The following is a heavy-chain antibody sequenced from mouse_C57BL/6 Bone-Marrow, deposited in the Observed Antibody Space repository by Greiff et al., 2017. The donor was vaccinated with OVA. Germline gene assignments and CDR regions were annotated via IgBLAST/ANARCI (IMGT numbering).Heavy chain of an antibody. D-gene: IGHD4-1*01. J-gene: IGHJ2*01. V-gene: IGHV5-4*01. CDR1: GFTFSSYA. CDR2: ISDGGSYT. Sequence: EVQVVESGGGLVKPGGSLKLSCAASGFTFSSYAMSWVRQTPEKRLEWVATISDGGSYTYYPDNVKGRFTISRDNAKNNLYLQMSHLKSEDTAMYYCAREGNWDEDFDYWGQGTTLTVSS. CDR3: AREGNWDEDFDY.